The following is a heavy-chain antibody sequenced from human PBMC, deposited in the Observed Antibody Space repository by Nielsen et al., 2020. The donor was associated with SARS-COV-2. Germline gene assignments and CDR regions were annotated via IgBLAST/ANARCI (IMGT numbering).Heavy chain of an antibody. CDR1: GGSISSGGYY. CDR2: IYYSGST. V-gene: IGHV4-31*03. Sequence: SETLSLTCTVSGGSISSGGYYWSWIRQHPGKGLEWIGYIYYSGSTYYSPSLKSRVTISVDTSKNQFSLKLSSVTAADTAVYYCARVDYGGNEYFQHWGQGTLVTVSS. D-gene: IGHD4-23*01. CDR3: ARVDYGGNEYFQH. J-gene: IGHJ1*01.